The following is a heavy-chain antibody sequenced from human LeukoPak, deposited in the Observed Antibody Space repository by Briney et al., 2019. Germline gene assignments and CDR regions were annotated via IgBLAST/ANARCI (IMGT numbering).Heavy chain of an antibody. V-gene: IGHV4-38-2*02. Sequence: SETLSLTCTVSGYSISSGYYWGWIRQPPGKGLEWIGCIYHSGSTYYNPSLKSRVTISVDTSKNQFSLKLSSVTAADTAVYYCARDLLGYCSSTSCYGTHNWFDPWGQGTLVTVSS. CDR2: IYHSGST. CDR3: ARDLLGYCSSTSCYGTHNWFDP. CDR1: GYSISSGYY. D-gene: IGHD2-2*01. J-gene: IGHJ5*02.